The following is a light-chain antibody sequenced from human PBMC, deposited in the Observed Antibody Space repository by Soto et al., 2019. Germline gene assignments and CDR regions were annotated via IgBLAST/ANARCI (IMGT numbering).Light chain of an antibody. J-gene: IGKJ4*01. CDR2: DAS. Sequence: EFVLTQSPGTLSLSPGERATLSCRASQTVRNNYLAWYQQKPGQAPRLLIYDASSRATGIPDRFSGGGSGTDFTLTISRLEPDDFPVYYCQQFRSYPLTFGGGTKVDIK. CDR1: QTVRNNY. V-gene: IGKV3-20*01. CDR3: QQFRSYPLT.